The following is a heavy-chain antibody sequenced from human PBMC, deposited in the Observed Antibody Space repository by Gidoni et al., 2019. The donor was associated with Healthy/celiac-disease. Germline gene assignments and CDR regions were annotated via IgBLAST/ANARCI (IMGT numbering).Heavy chain of an antibody. CDR2: INPNSGGT. J-gene: IGHJ5*02. D-gene: IGHD2-2*01. V-gene: IGHV1-2*02. CDR3: ARDPGPSIVVVPAARQFDP. CDR1: GYTFTGYY. Sequence: QVQLVQSGAEVKKPGASVKVSCKASGYTFTGYYMHWVRQAPGQGLEWMGWINPNSGGTNYAQKFQGRVTMTRDTSISTAYMELSRLRSDDTAVYYCARDPGPSIVVVPAARQFDPWGQGTLVTVSS.